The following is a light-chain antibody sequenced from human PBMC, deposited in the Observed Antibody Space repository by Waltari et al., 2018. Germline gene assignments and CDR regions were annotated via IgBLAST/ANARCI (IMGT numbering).Light chain of an antibody. CDR3: RQYDNWPWT. CDR2: GAS. CDR1: QSISNN. Sequence: ETVMTQFPATLSVSPGERVTLSCRASQSISNNLAWYQQKPGQAPRLLIYGASTSATGVPARFSGSGSGTEFTFTISSLQAEDFAVYYCRQYDNWPWTFGQGTKVEI. V-gene: IGKV3-15*01. J-gene: IGKJ1*01.